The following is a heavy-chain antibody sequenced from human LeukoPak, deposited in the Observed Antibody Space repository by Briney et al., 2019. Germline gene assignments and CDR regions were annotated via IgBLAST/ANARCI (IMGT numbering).Heavy chain of an antibody. V-gene: IGHV1-69*05. D-gene: IGHD4-11*01. CDR1: GGTFSSYA. CDR3: ARAGGTTVTTSYYYYYYMDV. J-gene: IGHJ6*03. CDR2: IIPIFGTA. Sequence: ASVKVSRKASGGTFSSYAISWVRQAPGQGLEWMGGIIPIFGTANYAQKFQGRVTITTDESTSTAYMELSSLRSEDTAVYYCARAGGTTVTTSYYYYYYMDVWGKGTTVTVSS.